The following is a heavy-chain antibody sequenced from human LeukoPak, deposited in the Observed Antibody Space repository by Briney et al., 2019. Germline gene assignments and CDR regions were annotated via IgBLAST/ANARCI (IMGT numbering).Heavy chain of an antibody. D-gene: IGHD3-10*01. CDR1: GFTVSSNY. CDR2: IYSDGST. J-gene: IGHJ4*02. V-gene: IGHV3-53*01. Sequence: GGSLRLSCAVSGFTVSSNYMSWVRQAPGKGLEWVSVIYSDGSTYSADSVKGRLTISRDNSKNTLYLQINSLRAEDTAVYYCAREVTMDRLIDYWGQGTLVTVSS. CDR3: AREVTMDRLIDY.